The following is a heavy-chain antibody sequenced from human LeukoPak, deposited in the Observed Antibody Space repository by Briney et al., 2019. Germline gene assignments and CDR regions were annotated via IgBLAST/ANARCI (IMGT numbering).Heavy chain of an antibody. CDR1: GGSISSDY. CDR3: ARNRDGYNSFDY. V-gene: IGHV4-59*01. J-gene: IGHJ4*02. Sequence: SETLSLTCTVSGGSISSDYWSWIRQPPGKGLEWMGYIYYSGSTYYNPSLKSRVTISVDTSKNQFSLKLSSVTAADTAVYYCARNRDGYNSFDYWGQGTLVTVSS. CDR2: IYYSGST. D-gene: IGHD5-24*01.